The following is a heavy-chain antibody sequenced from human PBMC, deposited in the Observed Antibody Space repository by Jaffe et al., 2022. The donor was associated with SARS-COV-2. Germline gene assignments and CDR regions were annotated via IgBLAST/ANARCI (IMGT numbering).Heavy chain of an antibody. CDR2: IHTIGNT. CDR1: GDSSRSYY. Sequence: QVQLQESGPGLLKPSETLSLTCTVSGDSSRSYYWSWIRQPAGGGLEWIGRIHTIGNTDYSPSLKSRVTMSIDTSKNQFSLRLRSVTAADTAVYYCARDPPGPPGAFDIWGQGTMVTVSS. J-gene: IGHJ3*02. CDR3: ARDPPGPPGAFDI. V-gene: IGHV4-4*07.